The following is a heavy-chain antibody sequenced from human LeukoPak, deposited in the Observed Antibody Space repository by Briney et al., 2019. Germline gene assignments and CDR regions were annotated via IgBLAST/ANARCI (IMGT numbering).Heavy chain of an antibody. CDR2: MQFDGSYK. CDR3: AKDGILWFGESKYYFDY. V-gene: IGHV3-30*02. J-gene: IGHJ4*02. Sequence: PGGFLSLSCAASGFMFSTYGIHWVRQAPGKGLGGVAFMQFDGSYKIYADSVTSRFTMSRDNSKNTLYLPMNSLIAEDTAVYYCAKDGILWFGESKYYFDYWGQGTLVTVSS. CDR1: GFMFSTYG. D-gene: IGHD3-10*01.